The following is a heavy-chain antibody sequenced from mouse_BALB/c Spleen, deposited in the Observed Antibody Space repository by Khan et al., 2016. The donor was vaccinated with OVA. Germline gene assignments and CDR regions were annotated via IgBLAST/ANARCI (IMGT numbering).Heavy chain of an antibody. CDR1: GYSITSGCY. Sequence: EVQLQESGPGLVKPSQSLSLTCSVTGYSITSGCYWNWIRQFPGNKLEWMGYISYDGINNYNQSLKNRISITRDTSKNQFFLKLNSVTAEDTATYYCARDETAPYYFDYWGQGTTLTVSS. J-gene: IGHJ2*01. CDR3: ARDETAPYYFDY. CDR2: ISYDGIN. V-gene: IGHV3-6*02. D-gene: IGHD4-1*01.